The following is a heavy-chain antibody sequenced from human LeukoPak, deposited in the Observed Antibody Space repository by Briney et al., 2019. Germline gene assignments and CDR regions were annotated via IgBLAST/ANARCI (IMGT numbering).Heavy chain of an antibody. Sequence: ASVKVSCKASGYTLTDYDMHWVRQAPGQGPEWMGWINPNSGDTNYAQKFQGRVTITRDTSISTAYRELSRLTSDDTAIYYCARDWRGSYFPDFWGQGTLVTVSS. CDR1: GYTLTDYD. CDR2: INPNSGDT. D-gene: IGHD1-26*01. CDR3: ARDWRGSYFPDF. J-gene: IGHJ4*02. V-gene: IGHV1-2*02.